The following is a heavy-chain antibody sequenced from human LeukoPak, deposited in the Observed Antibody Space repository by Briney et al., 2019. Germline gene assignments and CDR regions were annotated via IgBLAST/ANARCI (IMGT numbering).Heavy chain of an antibody. V-gene: IGHV1-46*01. CDR2: IDPSGGGT. D-gene: IGHD4-17*01. J-gene: IGHJ4*02. CDR1: GFTLSTYY. CDR3: ARGGDYGDYFEH. Sequence: ASVKVSCKASGFTLSTYYMHWVRQPPGQGLEWMGIIDPSGGGTSYAQEVQGRVTMTSDTSTSTIYMELRSLRSDDTAVYYCARGGDYGDYFEHWGQGTLVAVSS.